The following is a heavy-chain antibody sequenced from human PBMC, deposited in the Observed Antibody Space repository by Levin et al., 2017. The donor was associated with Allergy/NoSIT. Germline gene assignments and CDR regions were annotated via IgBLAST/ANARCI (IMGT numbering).Heavy chain of an antibody. CDR2: ISYDGTNT. Sequence: QSGGSLRLSCAASGFTFSNYAMHWVRQAPGKGLEWVAVISYDGTNTYYADSVRGRFTISRDNSKNMMYLQMNSLRAEDTAVYYCARAHGSHYIQAFDYWGQGTLVTVSS. J-gene: IGHJ4*02. D-gene: IGHD2-15*01. CDR3: ARAHGSHYIQAFDY. CDR1: GFTFSNYA. V-gene: IGHV3-30-3*01.